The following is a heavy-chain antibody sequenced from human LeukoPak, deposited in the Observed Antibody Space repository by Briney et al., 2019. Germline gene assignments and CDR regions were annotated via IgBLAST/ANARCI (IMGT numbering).Heavy chain of an antibody. D-gene: IGHD1-26*01. CDR3: ARDRGSYSDYYMDV. V-gene: IGHV3-33*01. CDR1: GFTFSSYG. Sequence: PGGSLRLSCAASGFTFSSYGMHWVRQAPGKGLEWVAVIWYDGSNKYYADSVKGRFTISRDNAKNSLYLQMNSLRAEDTAVYYCARDRGSYSDYYMDVWGKGTTVTVSS. CDR2: IWYDGSNK. J-gene: IGHJ6*03.